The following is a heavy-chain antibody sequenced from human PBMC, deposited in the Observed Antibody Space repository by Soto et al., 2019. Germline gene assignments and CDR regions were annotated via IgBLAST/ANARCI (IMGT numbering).Heavy chain of an antibody. J-gene: IGHJ6*02. Sequence: QVQLVQSGDEVKKPGASVKVSCKASGYIFVNYGIAWVRQAPGQGLEWMGWISPYTGNTHSATKVQGRLTMTTDTPTSPAYMGLGSLTSDDTAVYYCVMVDNYVTPTPQDVWGQGTTVTVSS. CDR1: GYIFVNYG. CDR2: ISPYTGNT. CDR3: VMVDNYVTPTPQDV. V-gene: IGHV1-18*01. D-gene: IGHD3-16*01.